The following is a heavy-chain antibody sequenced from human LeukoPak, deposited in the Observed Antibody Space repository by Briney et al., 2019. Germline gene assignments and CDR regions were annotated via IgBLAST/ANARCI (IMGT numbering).Heavy chain of an antibody. V-gene: IGHV3-11*06. J-gene: IGHJ4*02. CDR3: ARRERGSTVTTLFYYFDY. CDR1: GFIFSDYY. D-gene: IGHD4-11*01. Sequence: PGGSLRLSCAASGFIFSDYYMSWIRQAPGKGLEWVSYISSSSIYTNYADSVKGRFTISRDNAKNSLYLQMNSLRAEDTAVYYCARRERGSTVTTLFYYFDYWGQGTLVTVSS. CDR2: ISSSSIYT.